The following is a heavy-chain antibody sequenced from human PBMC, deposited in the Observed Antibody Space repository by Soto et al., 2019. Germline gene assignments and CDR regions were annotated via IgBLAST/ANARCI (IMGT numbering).Heavy chain of an antibody. CDR3: ARDGRTGTTLPHGGLDQ. V-gene: IGHV3-30-3*01. CDR2: ISYDGSTK. CDR1: GFTFSSYA. D-gene: IGHD3-10*01. J-gene: IGHJ4*02. Sequence: QVQLMESGGGVVQPGRSLRLSCAASGFTFSSYAIHWVRQAPGKGLEWVAIISYDGSTKFYTDSVKGRFTISRDNSNKTLYLEMNRLRSEDTAVYYCARDGRTGTTLPHGGLDQWGQGTLVTVSS.